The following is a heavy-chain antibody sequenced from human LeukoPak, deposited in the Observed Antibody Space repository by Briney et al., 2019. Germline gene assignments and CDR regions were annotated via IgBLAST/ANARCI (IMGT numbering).Heavy chain of an antibody. CDR3: ARGGDYYDSSGYSYAQYYFDY. D-gene: IGHD3-22*01. CDR2: ISSSSSYI. V-gene: IGHV3-21*01. Sequence: TGGSLRLSCAASGFTFSSYSMNWVRQAPGKGLEWVSSISSSSSYIYYADPVKGRFTISRDNAKNSLYLQMNSLRAEDTAVYYCARGGDYYDSSGYSYAQYYFDYWGQGTLVTVSS. CDR1: GFTFSSYS. J-gene: IGHJ4*02.